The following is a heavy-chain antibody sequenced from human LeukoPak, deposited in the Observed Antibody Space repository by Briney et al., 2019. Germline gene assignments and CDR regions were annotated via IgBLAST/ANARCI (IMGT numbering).Heavy chain of an antibody. CDR2: ISSSSSYI. Sequence: GGSLRLSCAASGFTFSSYSMNWVRQAPGKGLEWVSSISSSSSYIYYADSVKGRFTISRDNAKNSLYPQMNSLRAEDTAVYYCARDNDYFDAFDIWGQGTMVTVSS. D-gene: IGHD2/OR15-2a*01. J-gene: IGHJ3*02. V-gene: IGHV3-21*01. CDR1: GFTFSSYS. CDR3: ARDNDYFDAFDI.